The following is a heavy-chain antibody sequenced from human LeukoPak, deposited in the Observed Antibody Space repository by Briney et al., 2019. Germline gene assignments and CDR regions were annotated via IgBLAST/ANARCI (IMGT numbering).Heavy chain of an antibody. J-gene: IGHJ4*02. CDR2: IYSSGST. CDR1: GLXLSSNY. V-gene: IGHV3-53*01. CDR3: TRTFLSGDGYKVGYFDY. D-gene: IGHD5-24*01. Sequence: GGSLRLSCAASGLXLSSNYISWVRQAPGKGLEWVSLIYSSGSTYYADSVKGRFTISRDNSKNTLFLQMNSLTAEDTAMYYCTRTFLSGDGYKVGYFDYWGQGTLVTVSS.